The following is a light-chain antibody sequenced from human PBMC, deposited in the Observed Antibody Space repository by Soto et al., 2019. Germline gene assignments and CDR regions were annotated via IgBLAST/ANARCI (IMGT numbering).Light chain of an antibody. V-gene: IGLV2-8*01. J-gene: IGLJ1*01. Sequence: QSVLTQPPSASGSPGQSVTISCTGTKNDIGVSDFVSWYQHHPGKAPQLIIYEVVQRPSGVPDRFSGSKSGNTASLTVSGLKAADEAEYFCKSYAGSNTYVFGSGTKVTVL. CDR1: KNDIGVSDF. CDR3: KSYAGSNTYV. CDR2: EVV.